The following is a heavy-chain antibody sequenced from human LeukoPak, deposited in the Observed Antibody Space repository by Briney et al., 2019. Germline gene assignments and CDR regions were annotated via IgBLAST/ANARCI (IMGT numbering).Heavy chain of an antibody. CDR1: GGSFSGYY. CDR2: INHSGTT. CDR3: ARHKLTMVRGTNLYYYYYYMDV. V-gene: IGHV4-34*01. Sequence: SETLSLTCAVFGGSFSGYYWSWIRQPPGKGPEWIGEINHSGTTNYNPSLKSRVTISVDTSKNQFSLKLRSVTAADTAVYYCARHKLTMVRGTNLYYYYYYMDVWGKGTTVTISS. J-gene: IGHJ6*03. D-gene: IGHD3-10*01.